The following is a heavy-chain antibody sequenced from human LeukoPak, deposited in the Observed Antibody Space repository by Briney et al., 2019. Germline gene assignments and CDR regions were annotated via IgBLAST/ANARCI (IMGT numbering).Heavy chain of an antibody. D-gene: IGHD6-19*01. J-gene: IGHJ4*02. V-gene: IGHV3-33*06. CDR1: GFTFSSYG. CDR2: IWYDGSNK. Sequence: GRSLRLSCAASGFTFSSYGMHWVRQAPGKGLEWVAVIWYDGSNKYYADSVKGRFTISRDNSKSTLYLQMNSLRAEDTAVYYCAKERIGGSGWPKDFDYWGQGTLVTVSS. CDR3: AKERIGGSGWPKDFDY.